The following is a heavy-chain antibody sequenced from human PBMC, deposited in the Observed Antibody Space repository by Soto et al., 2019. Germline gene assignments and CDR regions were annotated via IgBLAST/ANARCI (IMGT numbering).Heavy chain of an antibody. J-gene: IGHJ4*02. V-gene: IGHV1-69*06. CDR3: ASERSAQYFDS. Sequence: SVKVSCKASGGTFSRHAIAWVRQAPGQGLEWMGGISPTFGTATYAPKFQGRVAISADRSSNTAYVELSSLRSQDTAVYYCASERSAQYFDSWGQGTVVTVSS. CDR1: GGTFSRHA. CDR2: ISPTFGTA. D-gene: IGHD1-26*01.